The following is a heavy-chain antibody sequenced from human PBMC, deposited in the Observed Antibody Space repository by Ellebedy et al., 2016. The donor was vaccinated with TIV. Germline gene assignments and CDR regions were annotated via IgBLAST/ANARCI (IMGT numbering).Heavy chain of an antibody. Sequence: GESLKISCAASGFTFSSYSMNWVRQAPGKGLEWVAYISRTSNFIYYADSVKGRFTISRDDAKNSLYLQMNSLTDEDTALYYCARDRIAVADNWFDPWGQGTLVTVSS. CDR2: ISRTSNFI. CDR3: ARDRIAVADNWFDP. V-gene: IGHV3-48*02. CDR1: GFTFSSYS. D-gene: IGHD6-19*01. J-gene: IGHJ5*02.